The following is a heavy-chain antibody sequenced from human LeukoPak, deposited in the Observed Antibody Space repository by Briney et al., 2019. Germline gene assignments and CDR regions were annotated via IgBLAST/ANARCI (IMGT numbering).Heavy chain of an antibody. CDR1: GFTFSSYW. J-gene: IGHJ4*02. CDR2: IKQDGSEK. CDR3: ARDYGGNSEGLFDY. V-gene: IGHV3-7*01. Sequence: GGSLRLSGAASGFTFSSYWMSWVRQAPGKGLEWVANIKQDGSEKYYVDSVKGRFTISRDNAKNSLYLQMNSLRAEDTAVYYCARDYGGNSEGLFDYWGQGTLVTVSS. D-gene: IGHD4-23*01.